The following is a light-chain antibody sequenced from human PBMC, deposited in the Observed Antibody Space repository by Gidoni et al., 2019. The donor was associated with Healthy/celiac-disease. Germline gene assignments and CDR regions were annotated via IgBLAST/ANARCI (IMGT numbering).Light chain of an antibody. V-gene: IGLV2-14*01. J-gene: IGLJ2*01. Sequence: QSALTQPASVSGPPGQSITISCTGTSSDVGGYNYVSWYQQHPGKAPKLMIYDVSNRPSGVSNRFSGSNSGNTASLTISGLQAEDEADYYCSSYTSSSTLVFGGGTKLTVL. CDR3: SSYTSSSTLV. CDR2: DVS. CDR1: SSDVGGYNY.